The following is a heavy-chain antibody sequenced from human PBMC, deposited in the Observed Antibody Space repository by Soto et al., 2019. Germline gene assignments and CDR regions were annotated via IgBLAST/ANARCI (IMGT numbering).Heavy chain of an antibody. V-gene: IGHV3-30-3*01. CDR3: ARDKRDLRFLEWSYYFDY. J-gene: IGHJ4*02. D-gene: IGHD3-3*01. Sequence: QVQLVESGGGVVQPGRSLRLSCAASGFTFSGCAMHWVRQAPGKGLEWVAVISYDGSNKYYADSVKGRFTISRDNSKNPLYLQMNSRRAEDTAVYYCARDKRDLRFLEWSYYFDYWGQGTLVTVSS. CDR2: ISYDGSNK. CDR1: GFTFSGCA.